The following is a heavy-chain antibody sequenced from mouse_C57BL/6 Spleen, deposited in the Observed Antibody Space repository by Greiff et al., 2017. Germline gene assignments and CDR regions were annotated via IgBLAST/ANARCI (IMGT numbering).Heavy chain of an antibody. CDR2: FHPYNDDT. CDR3: ARHYGSSFPFAY. J-gene: IGHJ3*01. V-gene: IGHV1-47*01. Sequence: QVHVKQSGAELVKPGASVKMSCKASGYTFTTYPIEWMKQNHGKSLEWIGNFHPYNDDTKYNEKFKGKATLTVEKSSSTVYLELSRLTSDDSAVYYCARHYGSSFPFAYWGQGTLVTVSA. D-gene: IGHD1-1*01. CDR1: GYTFTTYP.